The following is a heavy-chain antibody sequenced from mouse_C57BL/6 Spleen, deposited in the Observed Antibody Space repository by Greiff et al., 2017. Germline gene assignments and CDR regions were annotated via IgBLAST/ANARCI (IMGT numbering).Heavy chain of an antibody. CDR3: ARKKDLTGHFDY. CDR2: IHPNSGST. CDR1: GYTFTSYW. D-gene: IGHD4-1*01. J-gene: IGHJ2*01. V-gene: IGHV1-64*01. Sequence: QVQLKESGAELVKPGASVKLSCKASGYTFTSYWMHWVKQRPGQGLEWIGMIHPNSGSTNYNEKFKSKATLTVDKSSSTAYMQLSSLTSEDSAVYYCARKKDLTGHFDYWGQGTTLTVSS.